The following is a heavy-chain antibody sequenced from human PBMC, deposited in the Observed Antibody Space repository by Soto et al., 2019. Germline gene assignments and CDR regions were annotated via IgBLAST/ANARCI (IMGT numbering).Heavy chain of an antibody. V-gene: IGHV1-69*06. CDR3: ARSPLDPYGSGRSPWFDP. CDR1: GGTFSSYA. CDR2: IIPIFGTA. Sequence: SVKVSCKASGGTFSSYAISWVRQAPGQGLEWMGGIIPIFGTANYAQKFQGRVTITADKSTSTAYMELSSLRSEDTAVYYCARSPLDPYGSGRSPWFDPWGHGTLVTVSS. J-gene: IGHJ5*02. D-gene: IGHD3-10*01.